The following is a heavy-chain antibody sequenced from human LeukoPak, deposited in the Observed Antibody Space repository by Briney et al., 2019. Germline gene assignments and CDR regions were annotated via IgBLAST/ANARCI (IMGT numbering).Heavy chain of an antibody. D-gene: IGHD3-9*01. CDR2: ISGSGGST. V-gene: IGHV3-23*01. CDR1: GFTFSSYA. J-gene: IGHJ4*02. Sequence: PGGSLRLSCAASGFTFSSYAMSWVRQAPGKGLEWVSAISGSGGSTYYADSVKGRFTISRDNAKNSLYLQMNSLRAEDTAVYYCARDEGPKLRYQPDYWGQGTLVTVSS. CDR3: ARDEGPKLRYQPDY.